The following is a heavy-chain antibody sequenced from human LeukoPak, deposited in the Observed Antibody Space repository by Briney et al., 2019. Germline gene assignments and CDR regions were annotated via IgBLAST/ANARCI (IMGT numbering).Heavy chain of an antibody. CDR1: GYSFTSYW. CDR3: ARHPSLFYCSNTSCYLNWFDP. V-gene: IGHV5-51*01. D-gene: IGHD2-2*01. J-gene: IGHJ5*02. CDR2: IYPGDSDT. Sequence: GESLKISCKGSGYSFTSYWIGWVRQMPGKGLEWMGIIYPGDSDTRYSPSFQGQVTISADKSISTAYLQWSSLKASDTAMYYCARHPSLFYCSNTSCYLNWFDPWGQGTLVTVSS.